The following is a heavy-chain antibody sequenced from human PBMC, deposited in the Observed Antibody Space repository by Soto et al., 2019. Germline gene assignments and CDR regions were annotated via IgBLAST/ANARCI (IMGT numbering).Heavy chain of an antibody. V-gene: IGHV4-59*08. CDR1: GGSISSYY. J-gene: IGHJ4*02. CDR2: IYYSGST. Sequence: SETLSLTCTVSGGSISSYYWSWIRQPPGKGLEWIGYIYYSGSTNYNPSLKSRVTISVDTSKNQFSLKLSSVTAADTAVYYCARHYPLAYYDFWSGYSPLDYWGQGTLVTV. CDR3: ARHYPLAYYDFWSGYSPLDY. D-gene: IGHD3-3*01.